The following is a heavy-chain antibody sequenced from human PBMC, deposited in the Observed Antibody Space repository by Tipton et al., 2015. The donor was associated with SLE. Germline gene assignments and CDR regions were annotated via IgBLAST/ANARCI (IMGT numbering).Heavy chain of an antibody. D-gene: IGHD3-3*01. J-gene: IGHJ4*02. Sequence: GSLRLSCAASGFTVSSNYMSWVRQAPGKGLEWVSVIYSGGSTYYADSVKGRFTISRDNSKNTLYLQMNSLRAEDTAVYYCARGGIIDYYDFWWGGQGTLVTVSS. CDR1: GFTVSSNY. CDR2: IYSGGST. CDR3: ARGGIIDYYDFWW. V-gene: IGHV3-66*02.